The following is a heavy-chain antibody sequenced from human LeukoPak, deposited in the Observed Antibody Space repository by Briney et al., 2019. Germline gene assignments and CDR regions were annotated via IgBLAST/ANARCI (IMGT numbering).Heavy chain of an antibody. V-gene: IGHV3-21*04. J-gene: IGHJ3*02. CDR3: ARDDLRDGAFDI. Sequence: GGSLRLSCTASGFTFGKYRMNWVRQAPGKGLEWVSSISSSSVYIHYADSVKGRFTISRDNGKNSLYLQMSSLTAEDTALFYCARDDLRDGAFDIWGQGTMVTVSS. CDR2: ISSSSVYI. CDR1: GFTFGKYR.